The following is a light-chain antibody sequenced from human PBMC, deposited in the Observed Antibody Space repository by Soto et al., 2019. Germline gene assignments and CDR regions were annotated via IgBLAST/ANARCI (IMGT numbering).Light chain of an antibody. Sequence: EIVLTQSPATLSLSPGERATLSCRASQSVSSYLAWYQQTPGQAPRLLIYDASNRATGIPARFSGSGSGTDFTVTISSLEPDDFACYYCQQRSNGPPMYTFGQGTKLEIK. V-gene: IGKV3-11*01. CDR2: DAS. J-gene: IGKJ2*01. CDR1: QSVSSY. CDR3: QQRSNGPPMYT.